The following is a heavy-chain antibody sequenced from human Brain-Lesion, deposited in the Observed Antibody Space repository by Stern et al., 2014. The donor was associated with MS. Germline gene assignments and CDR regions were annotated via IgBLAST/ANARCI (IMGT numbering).Heavy chain of an antibody. D-gene: IGHD2-15*01. V-gene: IGHV3-53*01. CDR3: ARYCSGGSCYFHGLDV. J-gene: IGHJ6*02. CDR2: FYSGGAT. CDR1: GVTVSSTY. Sequence: VQLVESGGGLMQPGGSLRLSCVASGVTVSSTYMSWFRQAPGKGLEWVSVFYSGGATRYGDSVKGRFTISRDTSKNTLYLQMDSLRADDTAVYYCARYCSGGSCYFHGLDVWGQGTTVTVSS.